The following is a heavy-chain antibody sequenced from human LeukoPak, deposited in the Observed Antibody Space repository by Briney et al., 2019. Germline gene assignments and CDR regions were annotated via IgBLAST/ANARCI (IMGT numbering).Heavy chain of an antibody. CDR1: GFTFSSYA. J-gene: IGHJ4*02. D-gene: IGHD1-1*01. Sequence: GGSLRLSCAASGFTFSSYAMSWVRQAPGKGLEWVSALSGNGDTTYYAGSVKGRFTISRDTSKSTLFLQMNSLRVEDTAIYYCAKNWNGWGQGTLVTTSS. CDR2: LSGNGDTT. V-gene: IGHV3-23*01. CDR3: AKNWNG.